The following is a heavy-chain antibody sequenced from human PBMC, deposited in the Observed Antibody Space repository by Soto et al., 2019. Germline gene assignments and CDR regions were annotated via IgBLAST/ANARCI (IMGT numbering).Heavy chain of an antibody. V-gene: IGHV1-2*02. J-gene: IGHJ4*02. Sequence: ASVKVSCKASGYTFTGYYMHWVRQAPGQGLEWMGWINPNSGGTNYAQKFQGRVTMTRDTSISTAYMELSRLRSDDTAVYYCARDLEAVVVTDYWGQGTLVTVSS. CDR2: INPNSGGT. CDR3: ARDLEAVVVTDY. D-gene: IGHD2-21*02. CDR1: GYTFTGYY.